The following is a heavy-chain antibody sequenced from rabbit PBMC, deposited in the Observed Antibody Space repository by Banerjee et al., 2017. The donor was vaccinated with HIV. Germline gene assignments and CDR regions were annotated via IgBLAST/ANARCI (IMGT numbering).Heavy chain of an antibody. J-gene: IGHJ4*01. D-gene: IGHD7-1*01. CDR3: ARGPAGYAGYGYPYFNF. Sequence: QEQLEESGGGLVKPEGSLTLTCTASGFSFSSSYYMCWVRQAPGKGLEWIACIYVGSSGASYYASWAKGRFTISSHNAQNTLYLQLNSLTAADTATYFCARGPAGYAGYGYPYFNFWGQGTLVTVS. CDR2: IYVGSSGAS. CDR1: GFSFSSSYY. V-gene: IGHV1S45*01.